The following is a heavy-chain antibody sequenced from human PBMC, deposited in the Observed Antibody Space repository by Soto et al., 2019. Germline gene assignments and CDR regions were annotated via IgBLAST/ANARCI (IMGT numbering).Heavy chain of an antibody. J-gene: IGHJ4*02. Sequence: PGGSLRLSCAASGFTFSDYYMGWIRQAPGKGLEWVSYISNSGRRTIYYTDSVKGRFTISRDNARNSLYLQMNSLRAEDTAVYYCASINYWGQGTLVTVSS. CDR1: GFTFSDYY. CDR3: ASINY. V-gene: IGHV3-11*01. CDR2: ISNSGRRTI.